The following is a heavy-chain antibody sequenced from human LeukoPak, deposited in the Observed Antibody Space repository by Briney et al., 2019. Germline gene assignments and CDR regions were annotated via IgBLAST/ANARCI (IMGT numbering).Heavy chain of an antibody. CDR3: TRDQTPYY. CDR2: IASETYGGTA. J-gene: IGHJ4*02. Sequence: GGSLRLSCAASGFTFSSYAMSWVRQAPGKGLEWVGFIASETYGGTAECAASLKGRFTISRDDSKSIAYLQMNSLKTEDTAVYYCTRDQTPYYWGQGTLVTVSS. CDR1: GFTFSSYA. V-gene: IGHV3-49*04.